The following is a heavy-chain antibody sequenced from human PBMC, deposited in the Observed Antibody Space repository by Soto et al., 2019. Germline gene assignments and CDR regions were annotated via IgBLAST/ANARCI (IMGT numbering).Heavy chain of an antibody. J-gene: IGHJ6*02. D-gene: IGHD3-10*01. V-gene: IGHV4-4*02. CDR2: IYHSGST. CDR3: AGTMVRGVKDYYYGMDV. CDR1: GGSISSSNW. Sequence: PSETLSLTCAVSGGSISSSNWWSWVRQPPGKGLEWIGEIYHSGSTNYNPSLKSRVTISVDKSKNQFSLKLSSVTAADTAVYYCAGTMVRGVKDYYYGMDVWGQGTTVTVSS.